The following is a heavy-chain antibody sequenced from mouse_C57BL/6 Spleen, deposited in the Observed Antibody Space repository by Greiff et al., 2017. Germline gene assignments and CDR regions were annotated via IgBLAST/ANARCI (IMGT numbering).Heavy chain of an antibody. D-gene: IGHD1-1*01. V-gene: IGHV14-4*01. CDR2: IDPENGDT. Sequence: DVQLQESGAELVRPGASVKLSCTASGFNIKDDYMHWVKQRPEQGLEWIGWIDPENGDTEYASKFQGKATITADTSSNTAYLQLSSLTSEDTAVYYCTIITTVVGAYWGQGTLVTVSA. CDR3: TIITTVVGAY. CDR1: GFNIKDDY. J-gene: IGHJ3*01.